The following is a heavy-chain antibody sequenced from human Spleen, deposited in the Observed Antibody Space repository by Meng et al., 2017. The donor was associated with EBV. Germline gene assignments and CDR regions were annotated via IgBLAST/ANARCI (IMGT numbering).Heavy chain of an antibody. CDR1: GDARSSSDYY. CDR3: AEEGGSSRAPGY. J-gene: IGHJ4*02. D-gene: IGHD3-16*02. Sequence: QLQLQEYGPGLVTASGTLCLTGTVSGDARSSSDYYWAWSRLTPWKGLEWIGSLFYTGNTCYNPSLKSRVAQFADLTKNQFSLKLNSVTAADTAVFYCAEEGGSSRAPGYWGQGTLVTVSS. V-gene: IGHV4-39*01. CDR2: LFYTGNT.